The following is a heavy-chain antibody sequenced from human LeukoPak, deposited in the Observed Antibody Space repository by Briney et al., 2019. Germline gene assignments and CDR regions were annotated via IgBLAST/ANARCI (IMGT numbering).Heavy chain of an antibody. D-gene: IGHD2-15*01. CDR1: GGSINNYY. CDR2: IYTRGST. V-gene: IGHV4-4*07. CDR3: ARGRYCSADICSGGDAFDI. J-gene: IGHJ3*02. Sequence: SVILSLTCTVSGGSINNYYWSWIRQPAGKGLEWIGRIYTRGSTNYNPSLKSRVTMSVDTSKNQFSLKLSSVTAADTAVYYCARGRYCSADICSGGDAFDIWGQGTMVSVSS.